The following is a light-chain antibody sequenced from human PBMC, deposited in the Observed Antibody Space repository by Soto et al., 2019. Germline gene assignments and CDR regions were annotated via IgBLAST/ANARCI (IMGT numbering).Light chain of an antibody. Sequence: QAVVTQPPSVSGAPGQTVTISCTGSSSNIGAGYDVHWYQQLPGTAPKLLIYGNYYRPSGVPDRFSGSKSGTSASLAITGLQAEDEADYYCQSYDNSLSSDVVFGGGTQLTVL. J-gene: IGLJ2*01. CDR1: SSNIGAGYD. V-gene: IGLV1-40*01. CDR2: GNY. CDR3: QSYDNSLSSDVV.